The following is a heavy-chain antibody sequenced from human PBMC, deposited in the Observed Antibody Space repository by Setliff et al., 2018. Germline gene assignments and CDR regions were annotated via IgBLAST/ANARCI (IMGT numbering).Heavy chain of an antibody. J-gene: IGHJ5*02. Sequence: SVKVSCKASGGTLRTYAFNWVRQAPGQGLEWVGGILPLFGSATYARKFQGRVTITADESTSTTYMEVSSLTSEDTATYYCAGTDAYCAGDCSISWGQGTLVTVSS. V-gene: IGHV1-69*13. CDR3: AGTDAYCAGDCSIS. CDR2: ILPLFGSA. D-gene: IGHD2-21*02. CDR1: GGTLRTYA.